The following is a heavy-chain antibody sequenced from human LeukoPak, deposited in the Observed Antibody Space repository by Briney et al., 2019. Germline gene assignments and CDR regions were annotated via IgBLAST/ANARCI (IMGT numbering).Heavy chain of an antibody. D-gene: IGHD6-19*01. CDR1: GYTFTGYY. V-gene: IGHV1-2*02. J-gene: IGHJ6*03. CDR2: INPNSGGT. CDR3: ARGAGYSSGWYYYYYYMDV. Sequence: ASVKVSCKASGYTFTGYYMHWVRQAPGQGLEWMGWINPNSGGTNYAQKFQGRVTMTRDTSISTAYMELSRLRSDDTAVYYCARGAGYSSGWYYYYYYMDVWGKGTTVTISS.